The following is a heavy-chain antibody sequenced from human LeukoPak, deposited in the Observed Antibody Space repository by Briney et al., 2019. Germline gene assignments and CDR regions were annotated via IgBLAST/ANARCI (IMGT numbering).Heavy chain of an antibody. Sequence: SVKVSCKTSGGTFSNYGISWVRLAPGQGPEWMGRIIPVFGTPNYAQKFQGRLTITADRSTTTAYMELSRLTSDDTAVYYCARERLARFPYFDYWGQGTQVAVSS. CDR3: ARERLARFPYFDY. D-gene: IGHD3-3*01. CDR2: IIPVFGTP. J-gene: IGHJ4*02. CDR1: GGTFSNYG. V-gene: IGHV1-69*06.